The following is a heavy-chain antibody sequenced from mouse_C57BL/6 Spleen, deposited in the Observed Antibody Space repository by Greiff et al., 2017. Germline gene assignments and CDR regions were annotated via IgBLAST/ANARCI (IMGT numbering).Heavy chain of an antibody. J-gene: IGHJ1*03. D-gene: IGHD1-1*02. Sequence: VQLQQSGPELVKPGASVKISCKASGYAFSSSWMNWVKQRPGKGLEWIGRIYPGDGDTNYNGKFKGKATLTADKSSSSAYMQLSSLTSEDSAVYFCARWDYGYWYFDVWGTGTTVTVSS. V-gene: IGHV1-82*01. CDR2: IYPGDGDT. CDR3: ARWDYGYWYFDV. CDR1: GYAFSSSW.